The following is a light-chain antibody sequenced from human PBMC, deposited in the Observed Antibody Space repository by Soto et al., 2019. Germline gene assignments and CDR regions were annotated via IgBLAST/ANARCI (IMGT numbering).Light chain of an antibody. CDR1: QSVSNNY. J-gene: IGKJ2*01. CDR2: GSS. V-gene: IGKV3-20*01. Sequence: EVVLTQSPGTLSLSAGERATLSCRASQSVSNNYFAWYQQKPGQAPRLLIFGSSDRATGIPDRFSGSGSGTDFTLTISRLEPEDFAVYYCQQYGSSPPYTFGQGTKLEIK. CDR3: QQYGSSPPYT.